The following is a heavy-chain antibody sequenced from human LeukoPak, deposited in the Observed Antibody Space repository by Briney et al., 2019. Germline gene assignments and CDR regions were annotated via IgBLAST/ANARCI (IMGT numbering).Heavy chain of an antibody. CDR1: GFTFSSYA. D-gene: IGHD4-17*01. CDR3: ARDLGGGGYGDYAGEFDY. Sequence: PGRSLRLSCAASGFTFSSYAMHWVRQAPGKGLEWVAVISYDGSNKYYADSVKGRFTISRDNSKNTLYLQMNSLRAEDTAVYYCARDLGGGGYGDYAGEFDYWGQGTLVTASS. V-gene: IGHV3-30-3*01. J-gene: IGHJ4*02. CDR2: ISYDGSNK.